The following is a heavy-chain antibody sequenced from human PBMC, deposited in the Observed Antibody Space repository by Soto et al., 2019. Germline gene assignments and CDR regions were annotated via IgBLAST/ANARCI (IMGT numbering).Heavy chain of an antibody. CDR3: ARSSGYKNY. J-gene: IGHJ4*02. D-gene: IGHD3-22*01. V-gene: IGHV4-4*02. CDR2: IYHSGST. Sequence: QVQLQESGPGLVKPSGTLSLTCAVSGDSISSNNWWSWVRQPPRKGLEWIGEIYHSGSTNYNPSLKSRVTVSVDKSNNPFSLRLSSVTAADTAVYYCARSSGYKNYWGQGTLVTVSS. CDR1: GDSISSNNW.